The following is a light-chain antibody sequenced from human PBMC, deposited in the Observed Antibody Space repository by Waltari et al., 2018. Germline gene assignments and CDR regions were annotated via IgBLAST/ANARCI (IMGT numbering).Light chain of an antibody. CDR3: QSYDSSLSGFV. CDR2: GNT. Sequence: QSVLTQPPSLSGAPGQRVTVPCPGRSHHIGAAYDIPWYQPPPASAPNLLIYGNTDRPSGVPDRFSVSKSATSASLAITGLQAGDEADYYCQSYDSSLSGFVFGTGTTVTVL. J-gene: IGLJ1*01. V-gene: IGLV1-40*01. CDR1: SHHIGAAYD.